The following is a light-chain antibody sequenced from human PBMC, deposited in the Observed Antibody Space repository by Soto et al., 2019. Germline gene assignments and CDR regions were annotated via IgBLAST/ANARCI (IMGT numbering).Light chain of an antibody. CDR1: SSDVGGYNY. J-gene: IGLJ3*02. CDR2: EVS. V-gene: IGLV2-8*01. Sequence: QSALTQPASVSGSPGQSITISCTGTSSDVGGYNYVSWYQQHPGKAPKLMIYEVSKRPSGVPDRFSGSKSGNTASLTVSGLQAEDEADYYCNSYAGSNNWVFGGGTMVTVL. CDR3: NSYAGSNNWV.